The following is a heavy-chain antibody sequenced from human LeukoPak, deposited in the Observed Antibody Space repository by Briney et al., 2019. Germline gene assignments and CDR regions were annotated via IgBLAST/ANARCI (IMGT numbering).Heavy chain of an antibody. D-gene: IGHD1-26*01. V-gene: IGHV3-23*01. J-gene: IGHJ4*02. CDR2: ISGSGGST. Sequence: GGSLRLSCAASGFTFSSYAMSWVRQAPGKGLEWVSAISGSGGSTYYADSVKGQFTISRDNSKNTLYLQMNSLRAEDTAVYYCAKDLVGATNYYFDYWGQGTLVTVSS. CDR1: GFTFSSYA. CDR3: AKDLVGATNYYFDY.